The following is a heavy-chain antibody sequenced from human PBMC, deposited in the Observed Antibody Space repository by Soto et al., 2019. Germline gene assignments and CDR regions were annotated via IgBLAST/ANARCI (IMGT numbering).Heavy chain of an antibody. D-gene: IGHD3-10*01. CDR3: PKDPGSYYYGSVRNTYFDY. CDR2: ISGSGGST. J-gene: IGHJ4*02. Sequence: GGSLRLSCAASGVTFSSYAMNWVRQAPGKGVEWVSAISGSGGSTYYADSVKGRFTISRDNSKNTLYLQMSSLRAEDTAVYYCPKDPGSYYYGSVRNTYFDYWGQGTLVTVSS. CDR1: GVTFSSYA. V-gene: IGHV3-23*01.